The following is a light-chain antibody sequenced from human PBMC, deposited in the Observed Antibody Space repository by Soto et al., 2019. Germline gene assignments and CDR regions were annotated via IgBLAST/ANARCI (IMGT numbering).Light chain of an antibody. CDR2: DAS. Sequence: EIVLTQSPATLSLSPGERATLSCRASQSVSSYLAWYQQKPGQAPRLLIYDASKRATAISARFSGSGSGTDFTLTISSLEPEDFAVYYCQQRSNWPVTFGQGTKVEIK. CDR3: QQRSNWPVT. J-gene: IGKJ1*01. V-gene: IGKV3-11*01. CDR1: QSVSSY.